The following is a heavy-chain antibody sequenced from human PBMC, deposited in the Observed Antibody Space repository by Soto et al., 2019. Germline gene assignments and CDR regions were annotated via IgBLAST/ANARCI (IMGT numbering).Heavy chain of an antibody. CDR1: GFTFSTYT. D-gene: IGHD3-22*01. J-gene: IGHJ4*02. V-gene: IGHV3-21*01. Sequence: GGSLRLSCAASGFTFSTYTMNWVRQAPGKGLEWVSSISSSSSYIYYADSLKGRFTISRDNAKNSLYLQMNSLRAEDTAVYYCARDLTTTLIDYWGQGTLVTVS. CDR2: ISSSSSYI. CDR3: ARDLTTTLIDY.